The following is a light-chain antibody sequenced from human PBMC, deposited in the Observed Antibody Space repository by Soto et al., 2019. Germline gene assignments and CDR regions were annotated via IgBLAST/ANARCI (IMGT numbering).Light chain of an antibody. J-gene: IGKJ1*01. V-gene: IGKV3-20*01. CDR1: QNVNSKY. CDR3: QQYGSSPWT. Sequence: EIVLTQSPGTRSLSPGERATLSCRASQNVNSKYLAWYQQKPGQAPRLLIYGASSRATGIPDRFSGSGSGTDFTLTISRLEPEDFAVYYCQQYGSSPWTFGQGTKVEIK. CDR2: GAS.